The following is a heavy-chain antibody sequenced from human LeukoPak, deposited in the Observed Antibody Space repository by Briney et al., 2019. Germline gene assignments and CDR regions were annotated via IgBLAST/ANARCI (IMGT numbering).Heavy chain of an antibody. Sequence: GGSLRLSCAASGFTFSSYGMHWVRQAPGKGLEWVAVIWYDGSNKYYADSVKGRFTISRDSSKNTLYLQLTSLRVEDTAVYYCAKDSTGWYCFDYWGQGALVTVSS. CDR1: GFTFSSYG. J-gene: IGHJ4*02. CDR2: IWYDGSNK. D-gene: IGHD6-19*01. V-gene: IGHV3-33*06. CDR3: AKDSTGWYCFDY.